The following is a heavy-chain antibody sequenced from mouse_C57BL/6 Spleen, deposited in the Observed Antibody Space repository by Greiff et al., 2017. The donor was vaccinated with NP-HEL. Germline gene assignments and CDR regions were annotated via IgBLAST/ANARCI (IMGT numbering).Heavy chain of an antibody. J-gene: IGHJ3*01. CDR1: GYTFTSYW. CDR3: ARDDYDEAWFAY. CDR2: IYPGSGST. Sequence: QVQLQQPGAELVKPGASVKMSCKASGYTFTSYWITWVKQRPGQGLEWIGDIYPGSGSTNYNGKFKSKATLTVDTSSSTAYMQLSSLTSEDSAVYYCARDDYDEAWFAYWGQGTLVTVSA. D-gene: IGHD2-4*01. V-gene: IGHV1-55*01.